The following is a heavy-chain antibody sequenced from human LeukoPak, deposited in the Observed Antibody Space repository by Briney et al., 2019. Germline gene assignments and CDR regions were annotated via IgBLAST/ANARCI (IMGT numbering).Heavy chain of an antibody. Sequence: GASVKVSCKASGYTFTSYYMHWVRQAPGQGLEWMGIINPSGGSTSYAQKFQGRVTMTRDTSTSTVYMELSSLRSEDTAVYYCARDWGAGYYGSGSYYYYGMDVWGQGTTVTVSS. D-gene: IGHD3-10*01. J-gene: IGHJ6*02. CDR1: GYTFTSYY. CDR2: INPSGGST. CDR3: ARDWGAGYYGSGSYYYYGMDV. V-gene: IGHV1-46*01.